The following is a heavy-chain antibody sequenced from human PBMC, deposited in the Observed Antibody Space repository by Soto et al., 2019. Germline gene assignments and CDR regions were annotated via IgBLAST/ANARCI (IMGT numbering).Heavy chain of an antibody. CDR2: ISAYNGNT. J-gene: IGHJ4*02. CDR3: AVGPNYDILTGYGPNFDY. Sequence: QVQLVQSGAEVKKPGASVKVSCKASGYTFTSYGIIWVRQAPGQGLEWMGWISAYNGNTNYAQKLQGRVTMTTDTSTSTAYMELRSLRSDDTAVYYCAVGPNYDILTGYGPNFDYWGQGTLVTVSS. D-gene: IGHD3-9*01. V-gene: IGHV1-18*01. CDR1: GYTFTSYG.